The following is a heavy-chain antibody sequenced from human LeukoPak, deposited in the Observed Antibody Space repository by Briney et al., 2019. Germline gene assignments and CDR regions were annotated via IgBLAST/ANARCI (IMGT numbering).Heavy chain of an antibody. J-gene: IGHJ3*01. Sequence: PSETLSLTCAVSGGSIISNNWWSCVRQPLGKGLEWIGEIYHSGSTNYNPSLKSRVTISVDRSKNQFSLRLSSVTAADTAVYYCARNLAVPGTRAFDLWGQGTMVTVSS. CDR2: IYHSGST. V-gene: IGHV4-4*02. CDR3: ARNLAVPGTRAFDL. D-gene: IGHD6-19*01. CDR1: GGSIISNNW.